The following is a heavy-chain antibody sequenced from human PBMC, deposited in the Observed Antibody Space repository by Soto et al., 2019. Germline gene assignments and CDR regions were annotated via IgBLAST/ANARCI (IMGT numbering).Heavy chain of an antibody. Sequence: ASVKVSCKASGYTFTSYDINWVRQATGQGLEWMGWMNPNSGNTGYAQKFQGRVTMTRNTSISTAYMELSSLRSEDTAVYYCASDVVVAATRGYNWFDPWGQGTLVTVSS. J-gene: IGHJ5*02. CDR1: GYTFTSYD. D-gene: IGHD2-15*01. CDR2: MNPNSGNT. V-gene: IGHV1-8*01. CDR3: ASDVVVAATRGYNWFDP.